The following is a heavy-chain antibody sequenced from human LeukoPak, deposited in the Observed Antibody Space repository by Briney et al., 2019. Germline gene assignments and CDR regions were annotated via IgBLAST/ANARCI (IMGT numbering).Heavy chain of an antibody. CDR2: IYSTGKN. CDR3: VRRDTGWNYFDY. J-gene: IGHJ4*02. CDR1: GGSINSHY. V-gene: IGHV4-4*08. D-gene: IGHD6-19*01. Sequence: SETLSLTCAVSGGSINSHYRGWIRQPPGKGLQWIGDIYSTGKNNYNPSLKSRVTISLDTSKSHLSLNLTSVLAADMAIYYCVRRDTGWNYFDYWGQGILVTVCS.